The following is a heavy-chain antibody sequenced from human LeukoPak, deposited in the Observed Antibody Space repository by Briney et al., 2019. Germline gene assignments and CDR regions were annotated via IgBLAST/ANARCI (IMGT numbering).Heavy chain of an antibody. CDR1: GGTFSSYA. D-gene: IGHD2-15*01. CDR2: IIPIFGTA. CDR3: ARGDRRGYSLGWFDP. Sequence: ASVKVSCKASGGTFSSYAISWVRQAPGQGLEWMGGIIPIFGTANYAQKFQGRVTITTDESTSTAYMELSSLRSEDTAVYYCARGDRRGYSLGWFDPWGQGTLVTVSS. V-gene: IGHV1-69*05. J-gene: IGHJ5*02.